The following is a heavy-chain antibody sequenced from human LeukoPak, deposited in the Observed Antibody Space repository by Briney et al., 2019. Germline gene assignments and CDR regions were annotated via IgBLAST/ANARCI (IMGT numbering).Heavy chain of an antibody. CDR1: GFTFSSYS. Sequence: GGSLRLSCAASGFTFSSYSMNWLRQAPGKGLEWVSSISSSSSYIYYADSVKGRFTISRDNAKNSLYLQMNSLRAEDTAVYYCASGPPGGYCSSTSCGPYYYYGMDVWGKGTTVTVSS. CDR3: ASGPPGGYCSSTSCGPYYYYGMDV. V-gene: IGHV3-21*01. CDR2: ISSSSSYI. D-gene: IGHD2-2*01. J-gene: IGHJ6*04.